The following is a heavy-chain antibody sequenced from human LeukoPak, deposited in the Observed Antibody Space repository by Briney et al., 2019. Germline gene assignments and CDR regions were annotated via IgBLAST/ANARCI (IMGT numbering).Heavy chain of an antibody. J-gene: IGHJ5*02. V-gene: IGHV4-59*01. CDR2: IYYSGST. D-gene: IGHD3-9*01. Sequence: KPSETLSLTCTVSGGSISSYYWSWIRQPPGKGLEWIGYIYYSGSTNYNPSLKSRVTISVDTSKNQFSLKLSSVTAADTAVYYCAREWSGDWLLYSGWFDPWGQGTQVTVSS. CDR1: GGSISSYY. CDR3: AREWSGDWLLYSGWFDP.